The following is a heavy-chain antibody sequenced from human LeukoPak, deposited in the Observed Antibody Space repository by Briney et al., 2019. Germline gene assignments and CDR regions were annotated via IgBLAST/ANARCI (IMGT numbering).Heavy chain of an antibody. J-gene: IGHJ4*02. Sequence: GGSLRLSCAASGITVNSTYMSWVRQAPGKGLEWVANIKEDGSEKYYVDSVKGRFTISRDNAKNSLYLQMNSLRAEDTAVYYCARDRTEFSSGEYFDYWGQGTLVTVSS. CDR1: GITVNSTY. CDR3: ARDRTEFSSGEYFDY. D-gene: IGHD3-16*01. V-gene: IGHV3-7*01. CDR2: IKEDGSEK.